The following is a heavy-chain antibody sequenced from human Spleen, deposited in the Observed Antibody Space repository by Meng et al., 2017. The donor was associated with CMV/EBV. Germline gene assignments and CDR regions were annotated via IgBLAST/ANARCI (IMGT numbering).Heavy chain of an antibody. V-gene: IGHV1-2*02. CDR3: ASLNMGRDDY. CDR1: GYTFTGYY. CDR2: INSNSGDT. J-gene: IGHJ4*02. Sequence: ASVKVSCKASGYTFTGYYMHWVRQAPGQGLEWMGWINSNSGDTNYAQNFQGRVTMTRDTSISTAYMELSSLRSDDTAVYFCASLNMGRDDYWGQGALVTVSS. D-gene: IGHD2-15*01.